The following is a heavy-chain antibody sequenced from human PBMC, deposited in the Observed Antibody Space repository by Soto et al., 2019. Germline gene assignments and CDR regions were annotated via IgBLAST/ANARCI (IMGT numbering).Heavy chain of an antibody. CDR2: MNEDGGTT. CDR1: GFTFSRYW. J-gene: IGHJ6*02. D-gene: IGHD3-10*01. Sequence: GGSLRLSCAASGFTFSRYWMHWVRQAPGKGLVWVSRMNEDGGTTDYADSVKGRFTISRDNAKNTLYLQMNSLRVEDTAVYYCASDLSGRADVWGQGTTVTVSS. CDR3: ASDLSGRADV. V-gene: IGHV3-74*01.